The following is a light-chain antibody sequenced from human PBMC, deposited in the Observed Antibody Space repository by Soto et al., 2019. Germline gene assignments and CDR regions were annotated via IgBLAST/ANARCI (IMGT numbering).Light chain of an antibody. CDR1: QSVGSN. CDR2: GAS. Sequence: EIVMTQSPATLSVSTGERATLSCRASQSVGSNLAWYQQKPGQAPRLLIYGASTRATGIPARFSGSGSGTELTLTISSLQSEDFAIYFCQQYNNWPPDRTFGQGTKVEIK. J-gene: IGKJ1*01. V-gene: IGKV3-15*01. CDR3: QQYNNWPPDRT.